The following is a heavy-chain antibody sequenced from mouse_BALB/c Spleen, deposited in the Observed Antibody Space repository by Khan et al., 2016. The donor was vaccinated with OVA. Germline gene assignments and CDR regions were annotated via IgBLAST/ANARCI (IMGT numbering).Heavy chain of an antibody. CDR1: GYTFTSYT. CDR3: VRDGAYYRNDGWFAY. CDR2: INPSNGYT. J-gene: IGHJ3*01. V-gene: IGHV1-4*01. Sequence: QIQLVQSGAELARPGASVKMSCKASGYTFTSYTIHWIKLRPGQGLEWIGYINPSNGYTNYNQKFKDKATLTADKSSTTAYMQLSSLTSDDSAVYNWVRDGAYYRNDGWFAYWGQGTLVTGSA. D-gene: IGHD2-14*01.